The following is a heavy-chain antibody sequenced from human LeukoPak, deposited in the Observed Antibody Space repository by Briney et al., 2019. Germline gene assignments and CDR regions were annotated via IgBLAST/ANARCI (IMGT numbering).Heavy chain of an antibody. D-gene: IGHD5-12*01. V-gene: IGHV3-23*01. CDR1: GFTFSNYG. CDR3: ARDPPFLDHIVATSPHHNDAFDI. J-gene: IGHJ3*02. Sequence: PGGSLRLSCAASGFTFSNYGMSWVRQAPGKGLEWVSAISGSGGSTYYADSVKGRFTISRDNSKNTLYLQMNSLRAEDTAVYYCARDPPFLDHIVATSPHHNDAFDIWGQGTMVTGSS. CDR2: ISGSGGST.